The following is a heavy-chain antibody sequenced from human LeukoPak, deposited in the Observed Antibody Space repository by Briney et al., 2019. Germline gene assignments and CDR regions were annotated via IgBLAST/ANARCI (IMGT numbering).Heavy chain of an antibody. CDR1: GNYW. Sequence: GGSLRPSCAASGNYWMHWVRQAPGKGLVWVSHINSDGSWTSYADSVKSRFTISKDNAKNTVYLQMNNLRAEDTAVYYCVSFYETYWGRGTLVTVSS. CDR3: VSFYETY. D-gene: IGHD2-2*01. J-gene: IGHJ4*02. V-gene: IGHV3-74*01. CDR2: INSDGSWT.